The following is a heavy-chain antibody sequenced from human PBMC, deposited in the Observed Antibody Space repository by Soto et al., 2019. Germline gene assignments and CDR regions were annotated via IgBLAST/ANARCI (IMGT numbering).Heavy chain of an antibody. CDR2: ISGRADAT. V-gene: IGHV3-23*01. CDR3: AKEITSCCHPGLAS. J-gene: IGHJ4*02. Sequence: GGSLRLCCIASGFTFRDYAIIWVRQAPGKGLECLSGISGRADATHYAASVKGRFTISRDNSRNTAYLDMKNLRDEDTALYYCAKEITSCCHPGLASWGQGTPVTVSS. D-gene: IGHD2-2*01. CDR1: GFTFRDYA.